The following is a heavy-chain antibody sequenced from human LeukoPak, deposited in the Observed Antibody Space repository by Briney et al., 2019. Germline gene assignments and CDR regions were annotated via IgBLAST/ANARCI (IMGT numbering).Heavy chain of an antibody. D-gene: IGHD4-17*01. CDR1: GASIKDYY. J-gene: IGHJ4*02. CDR3: ASANYGEKKIDS. V-gene: IGHV4-4*07. Sequence: SETLSLTCGVSGASIKDYYWNWIRQPAGKGLEWVGRIYSSGSAKYNPSLKSRVSMSVDTSRNQFSLTLTSATATDTAVYYCASANYGEKKIDSWGQGILVTVSS. CDR2: IYSSGSA.